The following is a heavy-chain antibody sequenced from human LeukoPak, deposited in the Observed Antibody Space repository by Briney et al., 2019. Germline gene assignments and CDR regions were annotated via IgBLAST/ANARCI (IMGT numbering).Heavy chain of an antibody. Sequence: GGSLRLSCAASGSTFSHYGMHWVRQTPGAGLEWVAVIWSDGSDKYYAKSVKGRSTISRDNSKNSLFLQMNSLRAEDTAVYYCAKDAQRGFDYSNSLQNWGQGILVTVSS. CDR2: IWSDGSDK. CDR3: AKDAQRGFDYSNSLQN. D-gene: IGHD4-11*01. CDR1: GSTFSHYG. J-gene: IGHJ1*01. V-gene: IGHV3-33*06.